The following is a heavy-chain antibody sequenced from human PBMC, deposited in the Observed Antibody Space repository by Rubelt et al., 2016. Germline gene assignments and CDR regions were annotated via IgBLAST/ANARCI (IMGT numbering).Heavy chain of an antibody. CDR1: GFTFSNAW. V-gene: IGHV3-23*04. CDR2: ISGSGTST. CDR3: VKGVAGYNSGWYYFDH. Sequence: EVQLVESGGGLVQPGGSHALSCAASGFTFSNAWMGWVRQAPGKGLEWGSAISGSGTSTYYVDSVQGRFTISRDNSKNLLYLQMSSLRAEDTAVYYCVKGVAGYNSGWYYFDHWGQGTLVTVSS. J-gene: IGHJ4*02. D-gene: IGHD6-19*01.